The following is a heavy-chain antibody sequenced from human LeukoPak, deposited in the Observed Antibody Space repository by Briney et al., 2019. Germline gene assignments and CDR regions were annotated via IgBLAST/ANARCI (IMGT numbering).Heavy chain of an antibody. J-gene: IGHJ6*03. CDR3: AKDGRGHIVVVTAIGDYMDV. D-gene: IGHD2-21*02. CDR1: GFTFSSYG. Sequence: GGSLRLSCAASGFTFSSYGMSWVRQAPGKGLEWVSAISGIGGSTYYADYVKGRFTISRDNSKNTLYLQMNSLRAEDTAVYYCAKDGRGHIVVVTAIGDYMDVWGKGTTVTISS. CDR2: ISGIGGST. V-gene: IGHV3-23*01.